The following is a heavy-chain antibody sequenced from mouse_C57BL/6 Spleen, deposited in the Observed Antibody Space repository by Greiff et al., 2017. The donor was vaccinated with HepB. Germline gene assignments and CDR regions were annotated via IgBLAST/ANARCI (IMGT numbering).Heavy chain of an antibody. CDR1: GYTFTDYN. CDR2: INPNNGGT. CDR3: ARTYYSNYPWFAY. V-gene: IGHV1-22*01. Sequence: EVQVVESGPELVKPGASVKMSCKASGYTFTDYNMHWVKQSHGKSLEWIGYINPNNGGTSYNQKFKGKATLTVNKSSSTAYMELRSLTSEDSAVYYCARTYYSNYPWFAYWGQGTLVTVSA. D-gene: IGHD2-5*01. J-gene: IGHJ3*01.